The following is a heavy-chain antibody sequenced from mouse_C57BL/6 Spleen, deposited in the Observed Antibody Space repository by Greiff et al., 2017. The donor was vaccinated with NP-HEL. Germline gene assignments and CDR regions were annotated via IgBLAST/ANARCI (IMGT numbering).Heavy chain of an antibody. Sequence: VQLQQSGAELVKPGASVKLSCKASGYTFTSYWMKWVKTRPGQGLEWIGEIDPSDSYTNYNQKFKGKATLTVDPSSSTAYMQLSSLTSEDSAVYYWARRGAAQATLFAYWGQGTLVTVSA. J-gene: IGHJ3*01. D-gene: IGHD3-2*02. V-gene: IGHV1-50*01. CDR1: GYTFTSYW. CDR2: IDPSDSYT. CDR3: ARRGAAQATLFAY.